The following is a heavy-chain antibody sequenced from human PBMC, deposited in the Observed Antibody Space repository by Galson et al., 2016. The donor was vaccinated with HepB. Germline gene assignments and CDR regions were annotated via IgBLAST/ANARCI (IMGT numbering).Heavy chain of an antibody. D-gene: IGHD3-22*01. V-gene: IGHV3-33*06. CDR2: IWADGGNK. CDR3: AKMSSSSAYYSDAFDL. Sequence: SLRLSCAASGFTFSNHGMHWVRQAPGKGPECVAVIWADGGNKYYVDSVKGRFTIPSYNSKNTVYLQMNSLRAEDTAVYYCAKMSSSSAYYSDAFDLWGQGTMVTVSS. CDR1: GFTFSNHG. J-gene: IGHJ3*01.